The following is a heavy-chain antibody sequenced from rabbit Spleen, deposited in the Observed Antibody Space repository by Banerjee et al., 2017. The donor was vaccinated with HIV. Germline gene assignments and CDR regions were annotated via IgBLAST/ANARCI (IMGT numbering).Heavy chain of an antibody. CDR1: GFSFSSSDW. V-gene: IGHV1S45*01. CDR2: IYGGSSGTT. CDR3: ARDTYGDGGYVYAFNF. Sequence: VESGGGLVQPEGSLTLTCTASGFSFSSSDWICWVRQAPGKGLEWIACIYGGSSGTTYYANWAVGRFTISKTSSTTVTLRMTSLTAADTATYFCARDTYGDGGYVYAFNFWGPGTLVTVS. J-gene: IGHJ4*01. D-gene: IGHD6-1*01.